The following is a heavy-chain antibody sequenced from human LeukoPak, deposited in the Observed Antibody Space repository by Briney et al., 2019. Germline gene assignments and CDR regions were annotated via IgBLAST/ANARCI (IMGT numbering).Heavy chain of an antibody. CDR3: AKVQWQVDVDAFDI. D-gene: IGHD6-19*01. Sequence: GGSLRLSCAASGFTFSSYGMHWVRQAPGKGLEWVAVISYDGSNKYYADSVKGRFTISRDNSKNTLYLQMNSLRAEDTAVYYCAKVQWQVDVDAFDIWGQGTMVTVSS. CDR1: GFTFSSYG. J-gene: IGHJ3*02. V-gene: IGHV3-30*18. CDR2: ISYDGSNK.